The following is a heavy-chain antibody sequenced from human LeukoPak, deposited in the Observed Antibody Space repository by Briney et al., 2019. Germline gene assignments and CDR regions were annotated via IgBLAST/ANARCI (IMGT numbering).Heavy chain of an antibody. V-gene: IGHV3-48*03. CDR3: ARTDYMDV. Sequence: SLRLSCAASGFPFISYEMNWVRQAPGKGLEWVSYISSSGSTIYYADSVKGRFTISRDNPKNSLYLQMNSLRAEDTAVYYCARTDYMDVWGKGTTVTVSS. CDR1: GFPFISYE. CDR2: ISSSGSTI. J-gene: IGHJ6*03.